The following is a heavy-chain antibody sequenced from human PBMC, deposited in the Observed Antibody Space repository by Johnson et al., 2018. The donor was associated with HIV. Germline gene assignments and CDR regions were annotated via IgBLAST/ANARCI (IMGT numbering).Heavy chain of an antibody. Sequence: VQLVESGGGLVQPGESLRLSCAASGFTFSSYWMSWVRQAPGKGLEWVANIKQDGSEKYNVDSGKGRFTISRDNAKKSRYLQMNSLRVEDTAVYYCERIFSRERDYGDLLGAFDIWGQGTMVTVSS. V-gene: IGHV3-7*02. J-gene: IGHJ3*02. D-gene: IGHD4-17*01. CDR1: GFTFSSYW. CDR3: ERIFSRERDYGDLLGAFDI. CDR2: IKQDGSEK.